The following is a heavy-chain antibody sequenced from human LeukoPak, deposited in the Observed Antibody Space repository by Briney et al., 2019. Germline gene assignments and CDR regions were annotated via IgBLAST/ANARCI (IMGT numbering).Heavy chain of an antibody. CDR2: IRSKANNYAT. V-gene: IGHV3-73*01. CDR1: GFTFSGSA. CDR3: TRPSFDSSVSGVVY. Sequence: GGSLRLSCATSGFTFSGSAIHWVRQASGKGLEWVGRIRSKANNYATTDVASVRGRFTISRDDSKNTAYLQMNSLKTEDTAVYYCTRPSFDSSVSGVVYWGRGTLVTVSS. D-gene: IGHD3-22*01. J-gene: IGHJ4*02.